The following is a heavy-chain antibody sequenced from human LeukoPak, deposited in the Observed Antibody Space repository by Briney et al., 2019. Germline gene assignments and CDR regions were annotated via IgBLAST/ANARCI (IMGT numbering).Heavy chain of an antibody. CDR1: GFSFSSYW. V-gene: IGHV3-7*01. D-gene: IGHD1-14*01. CDR3: ARGGRYYFAY. Sequence: GGSLRLSCAASGFSFSSYWMSWVRQAPGKGLQWVANIKEDGSEKYYVDSVKDRFTISRDNAKNSLYLQMNSLRAEDTAIYYCARGGRYYFAYWGQGTLVTVSP. CDR2: IKEDGSEK. J-gene: IGHJ4*02.